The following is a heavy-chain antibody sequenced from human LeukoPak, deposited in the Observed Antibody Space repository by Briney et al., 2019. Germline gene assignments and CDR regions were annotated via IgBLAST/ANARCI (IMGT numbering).Heavy chain of an antibody. V-gene: IGHV4-39*01. CDR3: EGVVSAVDAFDI. Sequence: PSETLSLTCTVSGGSISSSSYYWGWIRQPPGKGLEWIGSIYYSGSTYYNPSLKSRVTISVDTSKNQFSLKLSSVTAADTAVYYCEGVVSAVDAFDIWGQGTMVTVSS. D-gene: IGHD2-15*01. CDR1: GGSISSSSYY. CDR2: IYYSGST. J-gene: IGHJ3*02.